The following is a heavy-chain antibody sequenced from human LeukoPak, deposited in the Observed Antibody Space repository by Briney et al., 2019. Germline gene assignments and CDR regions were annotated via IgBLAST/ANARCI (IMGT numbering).Heavy chain of an antibody. CDR2: IYYSGST. CDR1: GGSFSGYY. D-gene: IGHD3-3*01. CDR3: ARHSDFWSGGGDFDY. J-gene: IGHJ4*02. V-gene: IGHV4-39*01. Sequence: TSETLSLTCAVYGGSFSGYYWGWIRQPPGKGLEWIGSIYYSGSTYYNPSLKSRVTISVDTPKNQFSLKLSPVTAADTAVYYCARHSDFWSGGGDFDYWGQGTLVTVSS.